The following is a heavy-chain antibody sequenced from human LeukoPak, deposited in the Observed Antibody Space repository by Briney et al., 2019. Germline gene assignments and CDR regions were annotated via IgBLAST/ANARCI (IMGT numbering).Heavy chain of an antibody. J-gene: IGHJ5*02. CDR3: ARTAAGRGWDDWFDP. CDR2: ISSSSSYT. V-gene: IGHV3-21*05. CDR1: GFTFSSYS. D-gene: IGHD1-26*01. Sequence: GGSLTLSCAASGFTFSSYSMNWVRQAPGQGLEWVSYISSSSSYTNYADSVRGRFTISRDNAKNSLYLQMNSLRAEDTAVYYCARTAAGRGWDDWFDPWGQGTLVTVSS.